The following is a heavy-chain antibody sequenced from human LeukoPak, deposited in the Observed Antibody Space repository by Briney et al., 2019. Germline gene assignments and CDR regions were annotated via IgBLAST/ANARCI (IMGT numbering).Heavy chain of an antibody. CDR3: AKGSPYWWGSPEARYFDL. CDR1: GFTFSNYA. J-gene: IGHJ2*01. D-gene: IGHD2-21*01. Sequence: GGSLRLSCAASGFTFSNYAMSWVRQAPGKGLEWVSAISGSGDGTYNADSVKGRFTISRDNSKNTLYLQMNSLRAEDTAVYYCAKGSPYWWGSPEARYFDLWGRGTLVTVSS. V-gene: IGHV3-23*01. CDR2: ISGSGDGT.